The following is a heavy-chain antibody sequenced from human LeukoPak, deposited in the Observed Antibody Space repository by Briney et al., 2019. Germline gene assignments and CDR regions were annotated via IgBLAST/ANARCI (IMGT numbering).Heavy chain of an antibody. Sequence: GGSLTISCVASGFKFSDYGVHWVRQAPGKGLEWLAFIRSDGTKIVYEESLKGRFTISRDNSKNTLYLQMNSLRRGDSAVYYCVTAVFDYWGQGTVVSVSS. CDR3: VTAVFDY. CDR2: IRSDGTKI. CDR1: GFKFSDYG. V-gene: IGHV3-30*02. J-gene: IGHJ4*02.